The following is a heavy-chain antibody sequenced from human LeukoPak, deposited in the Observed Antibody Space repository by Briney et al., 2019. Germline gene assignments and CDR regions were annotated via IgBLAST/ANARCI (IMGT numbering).Heavy chain of an antibody. J-gene: IGHJ4*02. Sequence: SETLSLTCTVSGGSVSSGSYYWSWIRQPPGKGLEWIGYIYYSGSTNYNPSLKSRVTTSVDTSKNQFSLKLSSVTAADTAVYHCARAEQRLAPTDYWGQGTLVTVSS. CDR2: IYYSGST. CDR1: GGSVSSGSYY. D-gene: IGHD6-25*01. V-gene: IGHV4-61*01. CDR3: ARAEQRLAPTDY.